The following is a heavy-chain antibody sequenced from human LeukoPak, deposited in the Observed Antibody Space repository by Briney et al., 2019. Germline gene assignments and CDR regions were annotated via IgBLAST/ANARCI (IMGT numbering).Heavy chain of an antibody. J-gene: IGHJ4*02. D-gene: IGHD6-19*01. CDR3: AKGTGSSVWYLPDY. CDR1: RLTLSTYA. CDR2: IPGSGDST. V-gene: IGHV3-23*01. Sequence: PGASLRLSCAASRLTLSTYAMKWARHAPGKGREWGSGIPGSGDSTYYTKSVKGRFTISTDNSKNTWYLQINSRRAEDTAVYYCAKGTGSSVWYLPDYWGQGTLVTVSS.